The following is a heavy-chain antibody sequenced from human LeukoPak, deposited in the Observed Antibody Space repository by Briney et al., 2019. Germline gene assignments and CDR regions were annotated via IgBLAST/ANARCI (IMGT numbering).Heavy chain of an antibody. Sequence: GRSLRPSCAASGFTFSSYGMHCARQAPGKGLEWVAVIWYDGSTKYYADSVKGRFTISRDNSKNTLYLQMNSLRAEDTAVYYCARDLTYSSGWSYFDYWGQGTLVTVSS. CDR3: ARDLTYSSGWSYFDY. D-gene: IGHD6-19*01. CDR1: GFTFSSYG. CDR2: IWYDGSTK. J-gene: IGHJ4*02. V-gene: IGHV3-33*01.